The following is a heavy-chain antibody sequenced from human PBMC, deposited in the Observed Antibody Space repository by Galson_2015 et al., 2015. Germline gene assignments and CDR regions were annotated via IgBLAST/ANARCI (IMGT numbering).Heavy chain of an antibody. J-gene: IGHJ4*02. Sequence: QSGAEVKEPGESLKISCKGSGYSFANYWIAWVRQMPGKGLEWMGIIYPGDSETRYSPSFQGQVTISADKSIRTAYLQWSSLRASDAAMYCCARLCCGGDSYSDYWGPGTLVTVSS. CDR2: IYPGDSET. CDR3: ARLCCGGDSYSDY. CDR1: GYSFANYW. D-gene: IGHD2-21*01. V-gene: IGHV5-51*01.